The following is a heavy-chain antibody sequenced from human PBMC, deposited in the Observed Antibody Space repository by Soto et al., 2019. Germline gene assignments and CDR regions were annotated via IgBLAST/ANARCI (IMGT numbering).Heavy chain of an antibody. CDR2: ISAYNGNT. CDR3: ANTYDFWSGLDAFDI. D-gene: IGHD3-3*01. V-gene: IGHV1-18*01. CDR1: GYTFTSYD. Sequence: ASVKVSCKASGYTFTSYDINWERQATGQGPEWMGWISAYNGNTNYAQKLQGRVTMTTDTSTSTAYMELRSLRAEDTAVYYCANTYDFWSGLDAFDIWGQGTMVTVSS. J-gene: IGHJ3*02.